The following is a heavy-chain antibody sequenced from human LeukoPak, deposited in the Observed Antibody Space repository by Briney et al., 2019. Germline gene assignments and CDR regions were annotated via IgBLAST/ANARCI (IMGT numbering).Heavy chain of an antibody. CDR2: LYVSGTT. CDR3: AKDRAARNGMDV. Sequence: NPSETLSLTCTVSGGSMSGFYWSWLRQPAGKGLEWIGRLYVSGTTTYNPSLKSRVTMSVEPSKNQFSLNLTSVTAADTAVYYCAKDRAARNGMDVWGHGTTVTVSS. CDR1: GGSMSGFY. J-gene: IGHJ6*02. D-gene: IGHD6-6*01. V-gene: IGHV4-4*07.